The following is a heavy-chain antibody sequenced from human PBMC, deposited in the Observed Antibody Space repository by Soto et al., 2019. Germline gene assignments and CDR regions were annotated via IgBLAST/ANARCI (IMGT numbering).Heavy chain of an antibody. V-gene: IGHV2-5*02. CDR1: GFSLSTSGVG. CDR2: IYWDDDK. J-gene: IGHJ4*02. CDR3: SYSRDTGSGVDY. Sequence: QITLKESGPTLVKPTQTLTLTCTFSGFSLSTSGVGVGWIRQPPGKALEWLALIYWDDDKRYSPSLKSRLTITTDTSKLQVVLTMTNLDPVDTATSYCSYSRDTGSGVDYWGQGTLVTVSS. D-gene: IGHD3-10*01.